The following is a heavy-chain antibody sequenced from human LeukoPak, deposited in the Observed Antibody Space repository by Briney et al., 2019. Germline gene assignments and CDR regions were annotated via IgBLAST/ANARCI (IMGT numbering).Heavy chain of an antibody. Sequence: PSETLSLTCTVSGGSISSSSYYWGWIRQPPGKGLEWIGSIYYSGSTYYNPSLKSRVTISVDTSKNQFSLKLSSVTAADTAVYYCARDQKGPFDYWGQGTLVTVSS. CDR2: IYYSGST. V-gene: IGHV4-39*02. J-gene: IGHJ4*02. CDR1: GGSISSSSYY. CDR3: ARDQKGPFDY.